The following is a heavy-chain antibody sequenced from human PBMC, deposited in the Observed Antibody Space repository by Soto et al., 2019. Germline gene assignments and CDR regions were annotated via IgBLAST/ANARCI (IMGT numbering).Heavy chain of an antibody. CDR3: ERDQGWVVYEGFDY. J-gene: IGHJ4*02. V-gene: IGHV3-30*03. CDR2: ISYDGSNK. D-gene: IGHD2-8*02. Sequence: GGSLRLSCAASGFTFSSYGMHWVRQAPGKGLEWVAVISYDGSNKYYADSVKGRFTISRDNSKNTLYLQMNSLRAEDTAVYYCERDQGWVVYEGFDYWGKGTRVTVAS. CDR1: GFTFSSYG.